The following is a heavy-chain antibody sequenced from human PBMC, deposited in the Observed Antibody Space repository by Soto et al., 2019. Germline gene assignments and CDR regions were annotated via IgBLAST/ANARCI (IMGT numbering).Heavy chain of an antibody. D-gene: IGHD3-10*01. CDR3: ARGLYGSGSPIY. Sequence: SETLSLTCAVYGGSFSGYYWSWIRQPPGKGLEWIGEINHSGSTNYNPSLKSRVTISVDTSKNQFSLKLSSVTAADTAVYYCARGLYGSGSPIYWGQGTLVTVS. CDR2: INHSGST. V-gene: IGHV4-34*01. J-gene: IGHJ4*02. CDR1: GGSFSGYY.